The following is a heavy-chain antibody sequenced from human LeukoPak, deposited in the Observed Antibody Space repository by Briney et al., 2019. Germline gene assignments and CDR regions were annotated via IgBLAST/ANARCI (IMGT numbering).Heavy chain of an antibody. CDR1: GGSISSYY. CDR2: IYYSGST. Sequence: SETLSLTCTVSGGSISSYYWSWIRQPPGKGLEWIGYIYYSGSTNYNPFLKSRVTISVDASQNQFSLKLSSVTAADTAVYYCARQGYSSGFYYFDYWGQGTLVTVSS. D-gene: IGHD6-19*01. J-gene: IGHJ4*02. V-gene: IGHV4-59*01. CDR3: ARQGYSSGFYYFDY.